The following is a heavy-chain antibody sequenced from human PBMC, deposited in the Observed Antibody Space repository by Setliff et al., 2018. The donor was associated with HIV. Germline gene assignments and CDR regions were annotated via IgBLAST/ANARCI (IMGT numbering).Heavy chain of an antibody. Sequence: GGSLRLSWAASGFTFSTYWMSWVRQAPGKGLEWVANITQDGSEKFYVDSVKGRFTISRDNAKNSLYLQMNSLRAEDTAVYYCARAPYPYFVYGDWYFDLCGRGTLVTVSS. CDR3: ARAPYPYFVYGDWYFDL. V-gene: IGHV3-7*01. D-gene: IGHD3-10*02. CDR1: GFTFSTYW. CDR2: ITQDGSEK. J-gene: IGHJ2*01.